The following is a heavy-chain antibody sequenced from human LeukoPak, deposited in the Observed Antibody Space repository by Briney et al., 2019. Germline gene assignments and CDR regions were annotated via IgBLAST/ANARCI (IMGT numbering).Heavy chain of an antibody. J-gene: IGHJ4*02. Sequence: GGSLRLSCEASGFTFSSYSMNWVRQAPGKGLEWVASISSSSSSIYYADSVKGRFTISRDNAKNSLYLQMNSLRADDTAVYYCAKEEATITIFGVVTPFDYWGQGTLVTVSS. CDR1: GFTFSSYS. CDR2: ISSSSSSI. CDR3: AKEEATITIFGVVTPFDY. V-gene: IGHV3-21*01. D-gene: IGHD3-3*01.